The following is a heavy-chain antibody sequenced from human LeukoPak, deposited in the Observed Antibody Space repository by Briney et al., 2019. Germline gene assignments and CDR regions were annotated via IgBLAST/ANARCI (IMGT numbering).Heavy chain of an antibody. V-gene: IGHV1-2*02. J-gene: IGHJ6*03. D-gene: IGHD3-10*01. CDR3: ARDLVVRGVITYYYMDV. CDR2: INPNSGGT. Sequence: ASVKVSCKASGYTFTGYYMHWVRQAPGQGLEWMGWINPNSGGTNSAQKFQGRVTMTRDTSISTAYMELSRLRSDDTAVYYCARDLVVRGVITYYYMDVWGKGTTVTISS. CDR1: GYTFTGYY.